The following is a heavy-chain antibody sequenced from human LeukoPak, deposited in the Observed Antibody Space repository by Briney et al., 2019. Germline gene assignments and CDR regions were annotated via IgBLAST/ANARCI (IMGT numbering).Heavy chain of an antibody. Sequence: PGGSLRLSCAASGFTFSSYAMSWVRQAPGKGLEWVSAISGSGGSTHYADSVKGRFTISRDNSKNTLYLQMNSLRAEDTAVYYCSPKGGMTTPFDYWGQGTLVTVSS. J-gene: IGHJ4*02. CDR3: SPKGGMTTPFDY. CDR2: ISGSGGST. V-gene: IGHV3-23*01. CDR1: GFTFSSYA. D-gene: IGHD4-17*01.